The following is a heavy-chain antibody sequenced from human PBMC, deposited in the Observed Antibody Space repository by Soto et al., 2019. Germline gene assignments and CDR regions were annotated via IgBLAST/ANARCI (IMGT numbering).Heavy chain of an antibody. J-gene: IGHJ4*02. V-gene: IGHV4-61*01. Sequence: LSLTCTVSDGSVSSGSYYWTWIRQPPGKGLEWIGYIYSSGSTLYNPSLKSRVIISVDTSMNQFSLKLSSVTAADTAVYYCARDSLAFFDSWGQGTLVTVSS. CDR2: IYSSGST. D-gene: IGHD5-12*01. CDR3: ARDSLAFFDS. CDR1: DGSVSSGSYY.